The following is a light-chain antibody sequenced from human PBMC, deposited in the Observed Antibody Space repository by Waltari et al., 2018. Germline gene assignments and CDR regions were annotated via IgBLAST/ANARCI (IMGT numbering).Light chain of an antibody. Sequence: QSALPQPASVSGSPGQSITISCTGTSSDGGSYNLVSRYQQHPGKAPKLMIYEGSKRPSGVSNRFSGSKSGNTASLTISGLQAEDEADYYCCSYAGSSTFWVFGGGTKLTVL. CDR2: EGS. CDR1: SSDGGSYNL. CDR3: CSYAGSSTFWV. V-gene: IGLV2-23*03. J-gene: IGLJ3*02.